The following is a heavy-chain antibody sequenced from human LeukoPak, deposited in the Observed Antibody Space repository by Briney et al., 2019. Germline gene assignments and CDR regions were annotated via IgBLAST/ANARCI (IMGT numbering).Heavy chain of an antibody. V-gene: IGHV1-2*02. CDR3: ARGIVDLYYYYMDV. Sequence: ASVKVSCKASGYTFTGYYMHWVRQAPGQGLEWMGWINPNSGGTNYAQKFQGRVTMTRDTSISTAYMELSRLRSDDMAVYYCARGIVDLYYYYMDVWGKGTTVTVSS. D-gene: IGHD2-21*01. CDR1: GYTFTGYY. J-gene: IGHJ6*03. CDR2: INPNSGGT.